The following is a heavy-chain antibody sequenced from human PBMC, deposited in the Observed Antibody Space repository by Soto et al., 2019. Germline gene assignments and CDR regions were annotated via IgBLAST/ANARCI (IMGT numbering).Heavy chain of an antibody. J-gene: IGHJ6*02. V-gene: IGHV3-33*01. CDR2: IWYDGSNK. D-gene: IGHD2-15*01. Sequence: GGSLRLSCAASGFTFSSYGMHWVRQAPGKGLEWVAVIWYDGSNKYYADSVKGRFTISRDNSKNTLYLQMNSLRAEDTAVYYCARDGLVNPDYYYGMDVWGQGTTVTVSS. CDR3: ARDGLVNPDYYYGMDV. CDR1: GFTFSSYG.